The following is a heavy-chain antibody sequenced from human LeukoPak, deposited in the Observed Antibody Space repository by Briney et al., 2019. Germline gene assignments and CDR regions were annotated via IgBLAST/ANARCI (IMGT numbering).Heavy chain of an antibody. CDR1: GFTFSSYS. CDR2: ISSSSSYI. CDR3: ARARPTPGAFDI. J-gene: IGHJ3*02. Sequence: GGSLRLFCAASGFTFSSYSMNWVRQAPGKGLEWVSSISSSSSYIYYADSVKGRFTISRDNAKNSLYLQVNSLRAEDTAVYYCARARPTPGAFDIWGQGTMVTVSS. D-gene: IGHD2-15*01. V-gene: IGHV3-21*01.